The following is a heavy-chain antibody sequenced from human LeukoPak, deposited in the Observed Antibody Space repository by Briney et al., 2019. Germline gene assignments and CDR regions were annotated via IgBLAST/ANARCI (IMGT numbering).Heavy chain of an antibody. V-gene: IGHV4-59*08. D-gene: IGHD3-22*01. Sequence: SETLSLTCTVSGGSISSYYWGWIRQPPGKGLEWIGYIYYSGSTNYNPSLKSRVTISVDTSKNQFSLKLSSVTAADTAVYYCARLAKGGYYDSSGYYPPRNAFDIWGQGTMVTVSS. CDR1: GGSISSYY. J-gene: IGHJ3*02. CDR2: IYYSGST. CDR3: ARLAKGGYYDSSGYYPPRNAFDI.